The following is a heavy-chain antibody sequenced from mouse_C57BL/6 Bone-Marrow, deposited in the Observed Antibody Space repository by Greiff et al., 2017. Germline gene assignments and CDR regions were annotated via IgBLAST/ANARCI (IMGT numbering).Heavy chain of an antibody. Sequence: VQLQQSGTVLARPGASVKMSCKTSGYTFTSYWMHWVKQRPGQGLEWIGAIYPGNSDTSYNQKFKGKAKLTAVTSASTAYMELSSLTNEDSAVYYCTPIYYGNSAWFAYWVQGTLVTVSA. D-gene: IGHD2-1*01. CDR3: TPIYYGNSAWFAY. CDR2: IYPGNSDT. V-gene: IGHV1-5*01. J-gene: IGHJ3*01. CDR1: GYTFTSYW.